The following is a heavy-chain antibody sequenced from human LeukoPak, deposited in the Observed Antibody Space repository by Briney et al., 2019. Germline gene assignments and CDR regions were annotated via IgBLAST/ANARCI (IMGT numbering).Heavy chain of an antibody. CDR2: ISGSGGST. D-gene: IGHD4-11*01. Sequence: PGGSLRLSCVASGFTFSSRDWMTWVRQAPGQGLEWVSGISGSGGSTYYADSVKGRFTISRDNSKNTLYLQMNSLRAEDTAVYYCAKKSTTVITYYFDYWGQGTLVTVSS. CDR3: AKKSTTVITYYFDY. J-gene: IGHJ4*02. CDR1: GFTFSSRDW. V-gene: IGHV3-23*01.